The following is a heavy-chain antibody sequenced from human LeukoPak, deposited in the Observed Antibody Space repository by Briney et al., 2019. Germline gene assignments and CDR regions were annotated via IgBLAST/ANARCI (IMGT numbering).Heavy chain of an antibody. CDR3: VRDGIIVESTNESFNI. Sequence: EASVKVSCKASGGTFRGHAICWVRQAPGQGLEWMGGIIPIFGTTDYAQRFQGRVTITVDESTSTAYMELSSLRSDDTAVYYCVRDGIIVESTNESFNIWGQGTMVTVSS. V-gene: IGHV1-69*13. CDR2: IIPIFGTT. CDR1: GGTFRGHA. D-gene: IGHD3-22*01. J-gene: IGHJ3*02.